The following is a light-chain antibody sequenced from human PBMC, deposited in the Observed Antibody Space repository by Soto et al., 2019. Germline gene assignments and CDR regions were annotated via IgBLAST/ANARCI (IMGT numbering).Light chain of an antibody. J-gene: IGLJ1*01. CDR1: SSNIGATSD. V-gene: IGLV1-40*01. CDR2: ANT. Sequence: QAVVTQPPSVSGAPGQRVTISCTGSSSNIGATSDVHWYQQLPGTAPKLLIYANTNRPSGVPDRFSGSKSGTSASLAITGLQAEDEADYYCQSYDSSLSGYVFGPGTKLTVL. CDR3: QSYDSSLSGYV.